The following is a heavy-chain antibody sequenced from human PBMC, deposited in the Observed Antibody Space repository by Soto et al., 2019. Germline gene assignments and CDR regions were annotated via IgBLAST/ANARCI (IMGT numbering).Heavy chain of an antibody. D-gene: IGHD3-9*01. CDR1: GFTFSNAW. CDR3: TTDGAPHYDILTGTVQLTPDY. J-gene: IGHJ4*01. CDR2: IKSKTDGGTT. Sequence: GGSLRLSCAASGFTFSNAWMSWVRQAPGKGLEWVGRIKSKTDGGTTDYAAPVKGRFTISRDDSKNTLYLHMNSLKTEDTAVYYCTTDGAPHYDILTGTVQLTPDYWGHGTLVTVSS. V-gene: IGHV3-15*01.